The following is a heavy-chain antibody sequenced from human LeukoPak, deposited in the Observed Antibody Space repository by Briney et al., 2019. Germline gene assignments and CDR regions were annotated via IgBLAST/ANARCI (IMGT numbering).Heavy chain of an antibody. CDR1: GFTFSSYS. CDR3: ARGQWLDGYFDY. D-gene: IGHD6-19*01. CDR2: ISSSSSYI. V-gene: IGHV3-21*01. Sequence: PGGSLRLSCAASGFTFSSYSMTWVRQAPGKGLEWVSSISSSSSYIYYADSVKGRFTISRDNAKNSLYLQMNSLRAEDTAVYYCARGQWLDGYFDYWGQGTLVTVSS. J-gene: IGHJ4*02.